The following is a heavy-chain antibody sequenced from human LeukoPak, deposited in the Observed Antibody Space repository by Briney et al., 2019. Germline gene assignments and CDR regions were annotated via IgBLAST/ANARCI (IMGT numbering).Heavy chain of an antibody. D-gene: IGHD6-6*01. J-gene: IGHJ4*02. V-gene: IGHV1-69*04. Sequence: SVKVSCKASGGTFSSYDISWVRQAPGQGLEWMGRIIPILGIANYAQKFQGRVTITADKSTSTAYMELSSLRSEDTAVYYCARSSSSNLYFDYWGQGTLVTVSS. CDR1: GGTFSSYD. CDR3: ARSSSSNLYFDY. CDR2: IIPILGIA.